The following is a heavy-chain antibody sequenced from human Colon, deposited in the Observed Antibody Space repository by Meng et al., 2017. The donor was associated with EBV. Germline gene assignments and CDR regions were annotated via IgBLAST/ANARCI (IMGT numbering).Heavy chain of an antibody. CDR3: ARGPTTYFDY. V-gene: IGHV4-30-4*08. J-gene: IGHJ4*02. CDR1: GGSVSSGGYY. CDR2: IYYSGST. D-gene: IGHD4-17*01. Sequence: QVQLQESGPGLVKPSPXXXLTCTVSGGSVSSGGYYWTWIRQHPGKGLEWLGHIYYSGSTFYNPSLKSRVTISVDTSKNQFSLKLSSVTAADTAVYYCARGPTTYFDYWGQGTLGTVSS.